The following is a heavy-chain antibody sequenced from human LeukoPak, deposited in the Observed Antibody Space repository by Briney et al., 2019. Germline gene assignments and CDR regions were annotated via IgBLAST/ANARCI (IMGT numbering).Heavy chain of an antibody. J-gene: IGHJ3*02. Sequence: GGSLRLSCAASGFTFSSYSMNWVRQAPGKGLEWVSSISSSSSYIYYADSVKGRFTISRDNAKNSLYLQMNSLRAEDTAVYYCAKDGVLLELRSVRSRVDAFDIWGQGTMVTVSS. CDR2: ISSSSSYI. CDR3: AKDGVLLELRSVRSRVDAFDI. CDR1: GFTFSSYS. V-gene: IGHV3-21*01. D-gene: IGHD1-1*01.